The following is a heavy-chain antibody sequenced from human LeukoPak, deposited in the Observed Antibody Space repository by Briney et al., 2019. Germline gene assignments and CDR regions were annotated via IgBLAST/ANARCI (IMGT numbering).Heavy chain of an antibody. CDR2: MYYSGST. J-gene: IGHJ6*02. V-gene: IGHV4-39*01. CDR1: GGSISSSSYY. D-gene: IGHD6-19*01. CDR3: ARSDSSPTVVLGSYYGMDV. Sequence: SETLSLTCTVSGGSISSSSYYWVWLRQPPGKGLEWIGTMYYSGSTYYNPSLKSRVTMSVDTSKNQFSLNVNSVTAADTAVYYCARSDSSPTVVLGSYYGMDVWGQGTTVTVCS.